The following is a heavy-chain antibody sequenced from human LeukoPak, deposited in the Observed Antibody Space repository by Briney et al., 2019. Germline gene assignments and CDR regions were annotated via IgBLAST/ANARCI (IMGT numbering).Heavy chain of an antibody. D-gene: IGHD2-21*01. V-gene: IGHV3-7*04. CDR1: GFTFSNYW. J-gene: IGHJ4*02. CDR3: ARDIYGGHDY. Sequence: GGSLRLSCAAAGFTFSNYWMSWVRQAPGKGLEWVANINQDGSEKSYVDSVEGRFTISRDNAKKSLYLHVNSLRAEDTAVYYCARDIYGGHDYWGQGTLLTVSS. CDR2: INQDGSEK.